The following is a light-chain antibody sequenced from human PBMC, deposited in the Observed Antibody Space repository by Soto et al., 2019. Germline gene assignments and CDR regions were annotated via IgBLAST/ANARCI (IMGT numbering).Light chain of an antibody. CDR2: GAS. Sequence: EIVLTQSPGTLSLSPGERATLSCRASQSVSSRYLAWYQQKPGQAPRLLIYGASNRATGIPDRFSGSGSGTDFTLTISRLEPEDFAVYFCQQYGISPPFTFGQGTKVEIK. CDR1: QSVSSRY. CDR3: QQYGISPPFT. V-gene: IGKV3-20*01. J-gene: IGKJ2*01.